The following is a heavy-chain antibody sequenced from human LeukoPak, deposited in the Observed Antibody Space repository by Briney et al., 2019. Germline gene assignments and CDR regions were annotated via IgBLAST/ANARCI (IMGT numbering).Heavy chain of an antibody. V-gene: IGHV1-2*02. D-gene: IGHD1-7*01. Sequence: GASVKVSCKASGYTFTGYYMHWVRQAPGQGLEWMGWINPNSGGTNYAQKFQGRVTMTRDTSISTAYMELSRLRSDDTAVYYCARDLRLELLYYYMDVWGKGTTVTVSS. CDR3: ARDLRLELLYYYMDV. CDR2: INPNSGGT. J-gene: IGHJ6*03. CDR1: GYTFTGYY.